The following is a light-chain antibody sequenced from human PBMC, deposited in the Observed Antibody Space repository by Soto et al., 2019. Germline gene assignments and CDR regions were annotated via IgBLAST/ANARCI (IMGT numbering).Light chain of an antibody. CDR1: SSDVGGYNY. Sequence: QSALTQPPSASGSPGQSVTISCTGTSSDVGGYNYVSWYQQHPGKTPKLMIYDVIKRPSGVPDRFSASKSGNTASLTVSGLQAEDEADYYCSSYAGSSTVFGTGTKVTVL. J-gene: IGLJ1*01. CDR2: DVI. CDR3: SSYAGSSTV. V-gene: IGLV2-8*01.